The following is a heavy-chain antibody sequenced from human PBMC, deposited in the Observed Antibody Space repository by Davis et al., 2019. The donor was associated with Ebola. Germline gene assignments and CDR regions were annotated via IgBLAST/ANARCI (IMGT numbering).Heavy chain of an antibody. J-gene: IGHJ3*01. Sequence: GESLKISCAASGFTFTTYAMSWVRQAPGKGLEWVSTITGNGGSTYYADSVKGRFTISRDNSKNTLYLQLHSLRAADTAAYFCAKYGWETAVAAFDFWGQGTMVTVSS. CDR1: GFTFTTYA. V-gene: IGHV3-23*01. CDR3: AKYGWETAVAAFDF. D-gene: IGHD6-19*01. CDR2: ITGNGGST.